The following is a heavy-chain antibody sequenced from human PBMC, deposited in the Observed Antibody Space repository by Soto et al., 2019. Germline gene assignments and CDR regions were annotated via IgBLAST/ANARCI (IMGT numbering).Heavy chain of an antibody. CDR2: IYSGGST. CDR1: GFTVSSNY. CDR3: VGGRGGYYYDSSGPFDI. V-gene: IGHV3-53*01. Sequence: WGALVVSCAASGFTVSSNYMSWVRQAPGKGLEWVSVIYSGGSTYYADSVKGRFTISRDNSKNTLYLQMNSLRAEDTTVYYCVGGRGGYYYDSSGPFDIWGQGTMVTVSS. D-gene: IGHD3-22*01. J-gene: IGHJ3*02.